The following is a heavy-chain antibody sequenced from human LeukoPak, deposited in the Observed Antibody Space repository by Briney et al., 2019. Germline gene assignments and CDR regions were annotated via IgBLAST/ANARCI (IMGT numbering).Heavy chain of an antibody. CDR3: ARDAEKRYSSSWYPYNWFDP. J-gene: IGHJ5*02. V-gene: IGHV6-1*01. D-gene: IGHD6-13*01. CDR1: GDSVSSNSAA. CDR2: TYYRSKWYN. Sequence: SQTLSLTCAISGDSVSSNSAAWNWIRQSPSRGLEWLGRTYYRSKWYNDYAVSVKSRITINPDTSKSQFSLQLNSVTPEDTAVYYCARDAEKRYSSSWYPYNWFDPWGQGTLVTVSS.